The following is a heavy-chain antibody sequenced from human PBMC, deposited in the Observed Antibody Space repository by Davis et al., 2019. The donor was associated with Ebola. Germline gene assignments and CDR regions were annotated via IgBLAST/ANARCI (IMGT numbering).Heavy chain of an antibody. CDR2: ISAYNGNT. CDR3: ARFCSGGSCYAFDY. J-gene: IGHJ4*02. D-gene: IGHD2-15*01. Sequence: ASVKVSCKASGGTFSSYAISWVRQAPGQGLEWMGWISAYNGNTNYAQKLQGRVTMTTDTSTSTAYMELRSLRSDDTAVYYCARFCSGGSCYAFDYWGQGTLVTVSS. CDR1: GGTFSSYA. V-gene: IGHV1-18*01.